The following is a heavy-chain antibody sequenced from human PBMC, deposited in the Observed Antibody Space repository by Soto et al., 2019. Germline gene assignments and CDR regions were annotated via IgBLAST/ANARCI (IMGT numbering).Heavy chain of an antibody. CDR1: GLIFSDYH. D-gene: IGHD6-19*01. J-gene: IGHJ6*02. Sequence: EVPLVESGGGLVQPGGSMRLSCAASGLIFSDYHMDWVRQAPGKGLEWVCRIRRKANSYTTEYSASVKGRFTISRVDSKNSLYLQMNSLKTEDTGVYYCAMLGGWSGGSNDMDVWGQGTTVTVSS. V-gene: IGHV3-72*01. CDR3: AMLGGWSGGSNDMDV. CDR2: IRRKANSYTT.